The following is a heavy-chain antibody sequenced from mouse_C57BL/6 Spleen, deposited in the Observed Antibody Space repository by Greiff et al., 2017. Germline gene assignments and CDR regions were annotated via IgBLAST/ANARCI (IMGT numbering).Heavy chain of an antibody. V-gene: IGHV1-72*01. CDR1: GYTFTSYW. CDR3: ARSDYYGSVDY. D-gene: IGHD1-1*01. Sequence: QVQLKQSGAELVKPGASVKLSCKASGYTFTSYWMHWVKQRPGRGLEWIGRIAPNSGGTKYNEKFKSKATLTVDKPSSTAYMQLSSLTSEDSAVYYCARSDYYGSVDYWGQGTTLTVSS. CDR2: IAPNSGGT. J-gene: IGHJ2*01.